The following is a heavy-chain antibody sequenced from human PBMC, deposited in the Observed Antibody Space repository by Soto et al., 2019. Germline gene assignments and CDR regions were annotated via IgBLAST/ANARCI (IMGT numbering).Heavy chain of an antibody. CDR3: ARGDSSSWY. CDR1: GYTFTGYY. J-gene: IGHJ4*02. D-gene: IGHD6-13*01. CDR2: INPNSGGT. V-gene: IGHV1-2*04. Sequence: QVQLVQSGAEVKKPGASVKVSCKASGYTFTGYYMHWVRQAPGQGLEWMGWINPNSGGTNYAQKLXXWXTXXRDPSISTAYVELSRLRSDDTAVYYCARGDSSSWYWGQGTLVTVSS.